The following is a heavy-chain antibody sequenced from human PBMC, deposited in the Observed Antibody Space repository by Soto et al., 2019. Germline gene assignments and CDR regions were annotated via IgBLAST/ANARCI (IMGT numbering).Heavy chain of an antibody. CDR3: ARGYTRTEDGPTPYYFDF. CDR1: GDSISSGYY. V-gene: IGHV4-38-2*01. D-gene: IGHD1-1*01. J-gene: IGHJ4*02. CDR2: IYHSGTT. Sequence: SETLSLTCAVSGDSISSGYYWAWIRQPPRKGLEWVASIYHSGTTYYNPSLTSRVTISVDTSKNQFSLKLSSVTAADTAVYYCARGYTRTEDGPTPYYFDFWSQGTLVTVSS.